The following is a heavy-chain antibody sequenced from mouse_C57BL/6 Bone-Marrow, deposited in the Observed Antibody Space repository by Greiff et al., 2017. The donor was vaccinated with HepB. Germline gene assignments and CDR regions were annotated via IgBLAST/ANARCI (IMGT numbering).Heavy chain of an antibody. V-gene: IGHV1-72*01. CDR1: GYTFTSYW. CDR3: ARSIHYYGSSPPWFAY. Sequence: QVQLQQPGAELVKPGASVKLSCKASGYTFTSYWMHWVKQRPGRGLEWIGRIEPNSGGTKYNEKFKSKATLTVDKPSSTAYMQLSSLTSEDSAVYYCARSIHYYGSSPPWFAYWGQGTLVTVSA. CDR2: IEPNSGGT. D-gene: IGHD1-1*01. J-gene: IGHJ3*01.